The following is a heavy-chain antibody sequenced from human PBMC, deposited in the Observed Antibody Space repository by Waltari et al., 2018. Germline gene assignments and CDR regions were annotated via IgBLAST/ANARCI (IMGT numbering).Heavy chain of an antibody. J-gene: IGHJ6*03. V-gene: IGHV3-23*04. D-gene: IGHD3-22*01. CDR2: ISGSGGST. CDR1: GFTFSSYA. Sequence: EVQLVESGGGLVQPGGSLRLSCAASGFTFSSYAISWVRQAPGKGLEWVSAISGSGGSTYYADSVKGRFTISRDNSKNTLYLQMNSLRAEDTAVYYCAKDGYYYDSSGYYYYYMDVWGKGTTVTVSS. CDR3: AKDGYYYDSSGYYYYYMDV.